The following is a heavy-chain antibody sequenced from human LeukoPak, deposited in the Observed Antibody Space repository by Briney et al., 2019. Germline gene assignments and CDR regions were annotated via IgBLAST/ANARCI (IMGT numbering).Heavy chain of an antibody. CDR1: GGSISSSSYY. Sequence: SETLSLTCTVSGGSISSSSYYWGWIRQPPGKGLEWIGYIYYSGSTNYNPSLKSRVTISVDTSKNQFSLKLSSVTAADTAVYYCARTTEGGYSNGYFYYYYMDVWGKGTTVTISS. V-gene: IGHV4-61*05. D-gene: IGHD4-11*01. CDR2: IYYSGST. J-gene: IGHJ6*03. CDR3: ARTTEGGYSNGYFYYYYMDV.